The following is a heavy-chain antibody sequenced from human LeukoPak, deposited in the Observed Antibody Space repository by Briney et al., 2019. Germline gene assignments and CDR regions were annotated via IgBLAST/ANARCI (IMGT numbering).Heavy chain of an antibody. D-gene: IGHD4-17*01. CDR3: AKIGRGSDYVLDY. Sequence: GGSLRLSCAASGFTFSTSAFHWVRQAPGKGLEWVAMISYDGGNINYADSVKGRFTISRDNSKNTLYLQMNSLRAEDTAVYYCAKIGRGSDYVLDYWGQGTLVTVSS. J-gene: IGHJ4*02. CDR1: GFTFSTSA. CDR2: ISYDGGNI. V-gene: IGHV3-30-3*02.